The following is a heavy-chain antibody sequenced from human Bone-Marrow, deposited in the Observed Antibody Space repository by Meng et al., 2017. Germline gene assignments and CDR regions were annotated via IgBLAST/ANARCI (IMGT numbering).Heavy chain of an antibody. CDR2: IKSNSDGGTT. CDR1: GFSFTDAW. D-gene: IGHD6-13*01. V-gene: IGHV3-15*01. CDR3: ATGAAAADH. Sequence: GGSLRLSCVASGFSFTDAWMSWVRQAPGKGLEWVGRIKSNSDGGTTDYAAPVKGRFTISRDDSKNTLYLQMNSLITEDTAVYFWATGAAAADHWGQGTLVTVSS. J-gene: IGHJ4*02.